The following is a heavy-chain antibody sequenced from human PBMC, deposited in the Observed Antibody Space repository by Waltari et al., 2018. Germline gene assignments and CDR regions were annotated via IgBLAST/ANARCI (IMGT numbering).Heavy chain of an antibody. D-gene: IGHD3-10*01. CDR2: IKQDGSEN. J-gene: IGHJ4*02. V-gene: IGHV3-7*01. Sequence: EVRLVESGGGLVQPGGSLRLSCAASGFTFGYYWMRWVRQAPGKGLEWVANIKQDGSENYSVDSVKGRFTISRDNAKKSLYLEMNSLRGEDTAVYYCARRADYYGSGSYHGYFDYWGQGTLVTVSS. CDR1: GFTFGYYW. CDR3: ARRADYYGSGSYHGYFDY.